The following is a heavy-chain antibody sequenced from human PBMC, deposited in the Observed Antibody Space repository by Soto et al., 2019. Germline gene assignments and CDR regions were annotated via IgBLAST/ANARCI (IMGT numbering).Heavy chain of an antibody. CDR1: GFTFSSYS. CDR2: ISSSSSYI. J-gene: IGHJ4*02. Sequence: EVQLVESGGGLVKPGGSLRLSCAASGFTFSSYSMNWVRQAPGKGLEWVSSISSSSSYIYYADSVKGRFTISRDNAKNSLYLQMNRLRAEDTAMYYCAREGRGYYGSGSYYPIDYWGQGTLVIVSS. D-gene: IGHD3-10*01. V-gene: IGHV3-21*01. CDR3: AREGRGYYGSGSYYPIDY.